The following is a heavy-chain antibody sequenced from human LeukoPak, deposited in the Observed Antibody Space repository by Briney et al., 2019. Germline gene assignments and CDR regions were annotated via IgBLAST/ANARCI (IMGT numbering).Heavy chain of an antibody. CDR2: INHSGST. CDR1: GGSISSSSYY. J-gene: IGHJ4*02. V-gene: IGHV4-39*07. Sequence: PSETLSLTCTVSGGSISSSSYYWGWIRQPPGKGLEWIGEINHSGSTNYNPSLKSRVTISVDTSKNQFSLKLSSVTAADTAVYYCARGGYCSGGSCYSSDYWGQGTLVTVSS. CDR3: ARGGYCSGGSCYSSDY. D-gene: IGHD2-15*01.